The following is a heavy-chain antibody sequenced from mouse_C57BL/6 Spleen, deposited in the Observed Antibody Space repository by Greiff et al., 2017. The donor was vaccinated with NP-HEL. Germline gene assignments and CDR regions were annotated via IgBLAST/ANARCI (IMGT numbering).Heavy chain of an antibody. CDR2: IYPGNSDT. V-gene: IGHV1-5*01. CDR1: GYTFTSYW. J-gene: IGHJ4*01. D-gene: IGHD1-1*01. Sequence: EVQLQQSGTVLARPGASVKMSCKTSGYTFTSYWMHWVKQRPGQGLEWIGAIYPGNSDTSYNQKFKGKAKLTAVTSASTAYMELSSLTNEDSAVYYWTRRGGSSYEEDAMDYWGQGTSVTVSS. CDR3: TRRGGSSYEEDAMDY.